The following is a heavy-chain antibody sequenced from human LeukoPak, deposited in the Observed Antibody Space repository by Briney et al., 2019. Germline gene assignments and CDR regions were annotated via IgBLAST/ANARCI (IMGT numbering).Heavy chain of an antibody. CDR3: ARETGYSTSWYAYYFDY. J-gene: IGHJ4*02. CDR1: GVTLSSYA. Sequence: GGSLRLSCAASGVTLSSYAMSWARQAPGKGLEWVSVIHSDGTTHYADSVKGRFTISRDNSKNTLYLQMNSLRVEDTAMYYCARETGYSTSWYAYYFDYWGQGTLVTVAS. V-gene: IGHV3-53*01. D-gene: IGHD6-13*01. CDR2: IHSDGTT.